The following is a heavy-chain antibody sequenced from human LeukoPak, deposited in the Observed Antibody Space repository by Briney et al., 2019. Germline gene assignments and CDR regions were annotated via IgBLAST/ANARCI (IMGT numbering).Heavy chain of an antibody. CDR3: ARFGYGDPSNLSFDY. V-gene: IGHV1-2*02. CDR1: GYTSTGYY. J-gene: IGHJ4*02. Sequence: ASVKVSCKASGYTSTGYYMHWVRQAPGQGLEWMGWINPNSGGTNYAQKFQGRVTMTRDTSISTAYMELSRLRSDDTAVYYCARFGYGDPSNLSFDYWGQGTLVTVSS. D-gene: IGHD4-17*01. CDR2: INPNSGGT.